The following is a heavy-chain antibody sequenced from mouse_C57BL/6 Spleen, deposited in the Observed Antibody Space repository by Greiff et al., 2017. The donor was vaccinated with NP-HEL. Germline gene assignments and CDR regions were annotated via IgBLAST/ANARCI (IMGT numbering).Heavy chain of an antibody. D-gene: IGHD2-14*01. CDR2: IYPRSGNT. CDR3: AIGDYYAMDY. V-gene: IGHV1-81*01. CDR1: GYTFTSYG. Sequence: QVHVKQSGAELARPGASVKLSCKASGYTFTSYGISWVKQRTGQGLEWIGEIYPRSGNTYYNEKFKGKATLTADKSSSTAYMELRSLTSEDSAVYFCAIGDYYAMDYWGQGTSVTVSS. J-gene: IGHJ4*01.